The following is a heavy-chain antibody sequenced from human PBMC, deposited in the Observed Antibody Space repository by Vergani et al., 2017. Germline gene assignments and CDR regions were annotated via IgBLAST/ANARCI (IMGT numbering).Heavy chain of an antibody. CDR1: GGSFSDYY. V-gene: IGHV4-34*01. J-gene: IGHJ6*02. Sequence: QVQLQEWGAGLLKTSETLSLTCGVSGGSFSDYYWSWIRQAPGMGLEWIGEVNHGGSTNYNPSLKSRVSISVDTSKNHFSLRLSSVTAADTAVYYCARNHAGQGYGDYGGGSYYYGMDVWGQGTTVTVSS. CDR2: VNHGGST. CDR3: ARNHAGQGYGDYGGGSYYYGMDV. D-gene: IGHD4-17*01.